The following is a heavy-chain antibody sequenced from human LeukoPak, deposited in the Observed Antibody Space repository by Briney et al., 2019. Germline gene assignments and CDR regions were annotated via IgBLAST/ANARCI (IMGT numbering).Heavy chain of an antibody. V-gene: IGHV4-39*07. Sequence: SETLSLTCTVSGGSISSSNYYWGWIRQPPGKGLEWIGYIFNSGSTYYNPSLKSRVTILVDTSKNQFSLKLSSVTAADTAVYYCARVRPDILTGYPYAHDAFDIWGQGTMVTVSS. J-gene: IGHJ3*02. CDR1: GGSISSSNYY. D-gene: IGHD3-9*01. CDR3: ARVRPDILTGYPYAHDAFDI. CDR2: IFNSGST.